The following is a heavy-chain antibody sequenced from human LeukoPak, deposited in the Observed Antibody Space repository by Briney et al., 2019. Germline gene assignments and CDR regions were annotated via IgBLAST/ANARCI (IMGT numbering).Heavy chain of an antibody. CDR2: IYSGGST. J-gene: IGHJ4*02. Sequence: GGSLRLSCAASGFTVSSNYMSWVRQAPGKGLEWVSVIYSGGSTDYADSVKGRFTISRDDSKNTAYLQMNSLKTEDTAVCYCTSGLLRLGELSKDYWGQGTLVTVSS. D-gene: IGHD3-16*02. V-gene: IGHV3-53*01. CDR1: GFTVSSNY. CDR3: TSGLLRLGELSKDY.